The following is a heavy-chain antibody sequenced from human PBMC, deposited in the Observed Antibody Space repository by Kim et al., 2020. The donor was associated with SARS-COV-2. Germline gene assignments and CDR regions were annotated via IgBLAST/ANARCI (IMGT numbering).Heavy chain of an antibody. D-gene: IGHD6-19*01. V-gene: IGHV1-24*01. CDR3: ATEDSGWMFSGMDV. Sequence: AQKCQGRVTMTEDTSTDTAYMELSSLRSEDTAVYYCATEDSGWMFSGMDVWGQGTTVTVSS. J-gene: IGHJ6*02.